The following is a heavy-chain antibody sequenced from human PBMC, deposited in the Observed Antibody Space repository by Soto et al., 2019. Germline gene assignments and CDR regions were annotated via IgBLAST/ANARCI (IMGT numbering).Heavy chain of an antibody. CDR2: ISYDGSNK. CDR3: AREPFLWYSSSWYRGFDY. J-gene: IGHJ4*02. V-gene: IGHV3-30-3*01. D-gene: IGHD6-13*01. Sequence: QVQLVESGGGVVQPGRSLRLSCAASGFTFSSYAMHWVRQAPGKGLEWVAVISYDGSNKYYADSVKGRFTISRDNSKNTLYLQMNSLRAEDTAVYCCAREPFLWYSSSWYRGFDYWGQGTLVTVSS. CDR1: GFTFSSYA.